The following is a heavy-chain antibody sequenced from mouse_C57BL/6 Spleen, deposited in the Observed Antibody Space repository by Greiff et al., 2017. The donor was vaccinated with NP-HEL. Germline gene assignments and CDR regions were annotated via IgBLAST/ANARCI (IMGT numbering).Heavy chain of an antibody. CDR1: GYTFTDYY. Sequence: VQLQQSGPELVKPGASVKISCKASGYTFTDYYMNWVKQSHGKSLEWIGDINPNNGGTSYNQKFKGKATLTVDKSSSTAYMELRSLTSEDSAVYYCAAAQATFFAYWGQGTLVTVSA. D-gene: IGHD3-2*02. V-gene: IGHV1-26*01. CDR2: INPNNGGT. J-gene: IGHJ3*01. CDR3: AAAQATFFAY.